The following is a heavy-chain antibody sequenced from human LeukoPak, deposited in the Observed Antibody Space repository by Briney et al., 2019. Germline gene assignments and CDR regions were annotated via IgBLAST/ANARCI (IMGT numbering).Heavy chain of an antibody. CDR2: ISSSSSYI. Sequence: GGSLRLSCAASGFTFSSYSMNWVRQAPGKGLEWVSSISSSSSYIYYADSVKGRFTISRDNAKNSLYLQMNSLRAEDTAVYYCARLEVTVVATIDYWGQGTLVTVSS. CDR1: GFTFSSYS. V-gene: IGHV3-21*01. J-gene: IGHJ4*02. CDR3: ARLEVTVVATIDY. D-gene: IGHD5-12*01.